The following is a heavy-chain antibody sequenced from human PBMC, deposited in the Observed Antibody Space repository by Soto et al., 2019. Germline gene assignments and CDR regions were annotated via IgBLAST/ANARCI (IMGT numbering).Heavy chain of an antibody. J-gene: IGHJ4*02. D-gene: IGHD2-2*01. Sequence: ASVKVSCKASGYTFTGHYIYWIRQAPGQGLEWMGWVNPNNGATKYAQKFQGRVTITRDTSASTAYMELTSLGSEDTAVYHCARGYCSSTSCQYYFDFWGQGTLVTVSS. CDR2: VNPNNGAT. CDR3: ARGYCSSTSCQYYFDF. V-gene: IGHV1-2*02. CDR1: GYTFTGHY.